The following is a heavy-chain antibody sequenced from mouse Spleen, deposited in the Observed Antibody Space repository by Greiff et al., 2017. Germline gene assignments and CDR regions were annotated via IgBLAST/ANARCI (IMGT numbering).Heavy chain of an antibody. CDR2: INPSNGGT. V-gene: IGHV1S81*02. CDR3: ARSYYSYYSYDEGYAMDY. Sequence: QLQQSGAELVKPGASVKLSCKASGYTFTSYYMYWVKQRPGQGLEWIGEINPSNGGTNFNEKFKSKATLTVDKSSSTAYMQLSSLTSEDSAVYYCARSYYSYYSYDEGYAMDYWGQGTSVTVSS. CDR1: GYTFTSYY. J-gene: IGHJ4*01. D-gene: IGHD2-12*01.